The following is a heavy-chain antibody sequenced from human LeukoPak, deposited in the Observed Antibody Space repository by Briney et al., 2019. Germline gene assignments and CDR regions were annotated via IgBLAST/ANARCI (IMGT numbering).Heavy chain of an antibody. D-gene: IGHD2-2*01. J-gene: IGHJ3*02. CDR2: INHSGST. CDR1: GGSFSGYY. V-gene: IGHV4-34*01. CDR3: ARGPPDCSSTSCYAFDAFDI. Sequence: PSETLSLTCAVYGGSFSGYYWSWIRQPPGKVLEWIGEINHSGSTNYNPSLKSRVTISVDTSKNQFSLKLSSVTAADTAVYYCARGPPDCSSTSCYAFDAFDIWGQGTMVTVSS.